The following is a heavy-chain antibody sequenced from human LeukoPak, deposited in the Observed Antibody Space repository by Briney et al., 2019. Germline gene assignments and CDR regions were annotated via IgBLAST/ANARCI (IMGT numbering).Heavy chain of an antibody. CDR3: ARDKVVAAKASDY. CDR1: GFTFSSYS. Sequence: PGGSLRLSCAASGFTFSSYSMNWVRQAPGKGLEWVSSISSSSSYIYYADSEKGRFTISRDNAKNSLYLQMNSLRAEDTAVYYCARDKVVAAKASDYWGQGTLVTVSS. CDR2: ISSSSSYI. D-gene: IGHD2-15*01. V-gene: IGHV3-21*01. J-gene: IGHJ4*02.